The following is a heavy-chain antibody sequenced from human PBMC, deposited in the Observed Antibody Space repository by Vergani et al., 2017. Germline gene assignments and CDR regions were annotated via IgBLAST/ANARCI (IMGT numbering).Heavy chain of an antibody. CDR2: ISGSGGNT. D-gene: IGHD2-21*01. Sequence: EVQLLESGGNLIQPGGSLRLSCGASGFTFSSYAKTWVRLAPGKGLQWVSAISGSGGNTFYTDSVKGRFTISRDNSKDTLYLQMNSLRVEDTAIYYCAKARDPNCKGGNCYSYYYGLDLWGQGTTVTVSS. V-gene: IGHV3-23*01. CDR3: AKARDPNCKGGNCYSYYYGLDL. CDR1: GFTFSSYA. J-gene: IGHJ6*02.